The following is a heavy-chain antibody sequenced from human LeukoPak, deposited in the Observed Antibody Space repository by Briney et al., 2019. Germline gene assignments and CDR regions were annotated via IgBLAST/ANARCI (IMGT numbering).Heavy chain of an antibody. CDR2: ISAYNGNT. CDR1: GYTFTSYG. D-gene: IGHD2-15*01. J-gene: IGHJ3*02. CDR3: NLVVPYAFDI. Sequence: GASVKVSCRASGYTFTSYGISWVRQAPGQGLEWMGWISAYNGNTNYAQKLQGRVTMTTDTSTSTAYMELRSLRSDDTAVYYCNLVVPYAFDIWGQGTMVTVSS. V-gene: IGHV1-18*01.